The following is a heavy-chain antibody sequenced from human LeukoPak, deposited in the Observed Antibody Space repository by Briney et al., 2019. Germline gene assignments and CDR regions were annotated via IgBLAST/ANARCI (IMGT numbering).Heavy chain of an antibody. D-gene: IGHD3-22*01. Sequence: ASVKVSCKASGYTFTSYAMNWVRQAPGQGLEWMGWINTNTGNPTYAQGFTGRFVFSLDTSVSTAYLQISSLKAEDTAVYYCARDRAYYDSSGYYYYYYYMDVWGKGTTVTVSS. J-gene: IGHJ6*03. CDR2: INTNTGNP. V-gene: IGHV7-4-1*02. CDR1: GYTFTSYA. CDR3: ARDRAYYDSSGYYYYYYYMDV.